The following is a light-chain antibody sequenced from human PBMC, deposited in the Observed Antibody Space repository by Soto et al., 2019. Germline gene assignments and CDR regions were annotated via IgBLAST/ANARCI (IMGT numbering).Light chain of an antibody. CDR3: TSYAGSNIWV. CDR2: EVT. V-gene: IGLV2-8*01. Sequence: QSALTQPPSASGSPGQSVTISCTGTSSDVGAYNYVSWYQQYPGKAPKLMIYEVTKRPSGVPDRFSGSKSGKTASLTVSGLQPEDEDDYHCTSYAGSNIWVFGGGTKLTVL. CDR1: SSDVGAYNY. J-gene: IGLJ3*02.